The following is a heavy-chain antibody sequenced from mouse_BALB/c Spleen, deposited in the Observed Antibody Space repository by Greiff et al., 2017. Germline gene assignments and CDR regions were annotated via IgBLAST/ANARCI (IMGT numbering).Heavy chain of an antibody. V-gene: IGHV2-9*02. CDR2: IWAGGST. D-gene: IGHD2-2*01. CDR1: GFSLTSYG. CDR3: AREDYGYDGAWFAY. J-gene: IGHJ3*01. Sequence: QVQLKESGPGLVAPSQSLSITCTVSGFSLTSYGVHWVRQPPGKGLEWLGVIWAGGSTNYNSALMSRLSISKDNSKSQVFLKMNSLQTDDTAMYYCAREDYGYDGAWFAYWGQGTLVTVSA.